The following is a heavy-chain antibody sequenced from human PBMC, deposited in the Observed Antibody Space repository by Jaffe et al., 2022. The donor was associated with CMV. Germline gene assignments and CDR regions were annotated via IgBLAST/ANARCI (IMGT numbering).Heavy chain of an antibody. J-gene: IGHJ4*02. D-gene: IGHD3-22*01. V-gene: IGHV3-48*03. CDR2: ISSSGSTI. CDR1: GFTFSSYE. CDR3: ARDEGHKTKYSSSSRYDSSGGDY. Sequence: EVQLVESGGGLVQPGGSLRLSCAASGFTFSSYEMNWVRQAPGKGLEWVSYISSSGSTIYYADSVKGRFTISRDNAKNSLYLQMNSLRAEDTAVYYCARDEGHKTKYSSSSRYDSSGGDYWGQGTLVTVSS.